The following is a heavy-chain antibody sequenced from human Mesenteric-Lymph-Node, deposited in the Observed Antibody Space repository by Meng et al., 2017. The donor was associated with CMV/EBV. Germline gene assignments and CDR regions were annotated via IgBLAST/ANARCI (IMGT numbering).Heavy chain of an antibody. CDR2: IGWNSGSI. CDR3: ARAGKDDYTYNYYGMDV. J-gene: IGHJ6*02. Sequence: GGSLRLSCAASGFSFDDYAMHWVRQAPGKGLEWVSGIGWNSGSIGYADSVKGRFTISRDNAKKSLYLQMNSLRSEDTAVYYCARAGKDDYTYNYYGMDVWGQGTTVTVSS. V-gene: IGHV3-9*01. D-gene: IGHD4-11*01. CDR1: GFSFDDYA.